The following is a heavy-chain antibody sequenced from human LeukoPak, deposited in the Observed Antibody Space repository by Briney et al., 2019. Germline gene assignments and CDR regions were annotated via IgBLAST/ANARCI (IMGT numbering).Heavy chain of an antibody. J-gene: IGHJ4*02. CDR3: ARVPSAYYDSSGYYSGDHFDY. CDR2: ISSSSSYI. CDR1: GFTVTSNC. V-gene: IGHV3-21*01. D-gene: IGHD3-22*01. Sequence: GGSLRLSCVVSGFTVTSNCMNWVRQAPGKGLEWVSSISSSSSYIYYADSVKGRFTISRDNAKNSLYLQMNSLIAEDTAVYYCARVPSAYYDSSGYYSGDHFDYWGQGTLVTVSS.